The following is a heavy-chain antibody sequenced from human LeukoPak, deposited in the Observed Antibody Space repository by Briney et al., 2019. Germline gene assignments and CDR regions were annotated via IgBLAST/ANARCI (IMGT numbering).Heavy chain of an antibody. D-gene: IGHD5-12*01. J-gene: IGHJ5*02. CDR3: ARDKGGYSGYATWFDP. CDR2: IWYDGSNK. CDR1: GLTFSSYG. V-gene: IGHV3-33*01. Sequence: GRSLRLSCAASGLTFSSYGMHWVRQAPGKGLEWVAVIWYDGSNKYYADSVKGRFTISRDNSKTTLYLQMNSLRAEDTAVYYCARDKGGYSGYATWFDPWGQGTLVTVSS.